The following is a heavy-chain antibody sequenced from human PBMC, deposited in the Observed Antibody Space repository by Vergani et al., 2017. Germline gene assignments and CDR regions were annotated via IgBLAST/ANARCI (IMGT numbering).Heavy chain of an antibody. CDR3: ARDLFYYDSSGYYSGFFDY. Sequence: EVEVVESGGGLVQPGGSLRLSCAASGFRFSNYWMHWLRQAPGKGLEWVAAIKGDGSAKQYVESVKGRFTISRDKAKNSLYLQMNSLRAEDTAVYYCARDLFYYDSSGYYSGFFDYWGQGTLVTVSS. J-gene: IGHJ4*02. CDR2: IKGDGSAK. V-gene: IGHV3-7*01. D-gene: IGHD3-22*01. CDR1: GFRFSNYW.